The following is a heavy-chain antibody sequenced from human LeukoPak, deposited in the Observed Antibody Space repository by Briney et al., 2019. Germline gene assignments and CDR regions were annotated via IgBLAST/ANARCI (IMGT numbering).Heavy chain of an antibody. CDR3: ARAPVYYDTLTGYYTVEFDY. Sequence: SQTLSLTCAISGDSVSSNSAAWNWIRQSPSRGLEWLGRTYYRSKWYNDYAVSVKSRITINPDTSKNQFSLQLNSVTPEDTAVYYCARAPVYYDTLTGYYTVEFDYWGQGTLVTVSS. CDR1: GDSVSSNSAA. CDR2: TYYRSKWYN. D-gene: IGHD3-9*01. V-gene: IGHV6-1*01. J-gene: IGHJ4*02.